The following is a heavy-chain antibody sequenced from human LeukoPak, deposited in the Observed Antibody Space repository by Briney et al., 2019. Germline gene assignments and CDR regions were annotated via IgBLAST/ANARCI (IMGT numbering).Heavy chain of an antibody. D-gene: IGHD3-3*01. V-gene: IGHV3-23*01. CDR1: GFTFSSYS. Sequence: PGGTLRLSCAASGFTFSSYSMSWVRQPPGKRLEWVSAISGSGGSTYYADSVKGRFTISRDNSKNTLYLQMNSLRAEDTAVYYCAKVGFLEWNNLDYWGQGTLVTVSS. CDR2: ISGSGGST. J-gene: IGHJ4*02. CDR3: AKVGFLEWNNLDY.